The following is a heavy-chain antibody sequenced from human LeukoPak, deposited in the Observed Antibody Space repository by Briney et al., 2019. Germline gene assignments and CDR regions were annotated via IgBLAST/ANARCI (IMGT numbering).Heavy chain of an antibody. D-gene: IGHD6-13*01. Sequence: PGGSLRLSCAASGFTFSDYYMSWIRQVPGKGLEWVSYISTSSSYTNYADSVKGRFTISRDNAKNSLYLQMNCLRAEDTAVYYCARVGPRLAAAANNYYYYYGLDVWGQGTAVTVSS. V-gene: IGHV3-11*06. CDR2: ISTSSSYT. CDR3: ARVGPRLAAAANNYYYYYGLDV. J-gene: IGHJ6*02. CDR1: GFTFSDYY.